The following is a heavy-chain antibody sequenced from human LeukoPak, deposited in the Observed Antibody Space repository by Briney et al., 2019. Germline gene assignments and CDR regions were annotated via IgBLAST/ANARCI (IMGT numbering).Heavy chain of an antibody. CDR3: ARGPFVVVPAAPGDY. CDR2: INPNSGGT. CDR1: GGTFSSYA. J-gene: IGHJ4*02. Sequence: ASVKVSCKASGGTFSSYAISWVRQAPGQGLEWMGWINPNSGGTNYAQKFQGRVTMTRDTSISTAYMELNRLRSDDTAVYYCARGPFVVVPAAPGDYWGQGTLVTVSS. D-gene: IGHD2-2*01. V-gene: IGHV1-2*02.